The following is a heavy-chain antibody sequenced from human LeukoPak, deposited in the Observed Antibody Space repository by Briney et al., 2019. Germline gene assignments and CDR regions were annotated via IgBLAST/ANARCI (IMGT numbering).Heavy chain of an antibody. CDR1: GFTFSDYS. D-gene: IGHD1-1*01. Sequence: GGSLRLSCAASGFTFSDYSMSWVRQAPGKGLEWVSSISRSSRHVYYAGSVKGRLTISRDNAKNSLYLQMNSLRAEDMAVYFCVRDLMGSGSTTAYLHHWGQGTLVTVSS. V-gene: IGHV3-21*01. CDR3: VRDLMGSGSTTAYLHH. CDR2: ISRSSRHV. J-gene: IGHJ1*01.